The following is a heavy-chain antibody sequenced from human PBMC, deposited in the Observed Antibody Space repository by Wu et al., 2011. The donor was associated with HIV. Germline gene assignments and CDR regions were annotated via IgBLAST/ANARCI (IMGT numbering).Heavy chain of an antibody. D-gene: IGHD2-2*01. J-gene: IGHJ6*03. Sequence: EVQLIQSGGEVKKPGATVTISCNVSGYDIFDYYVHWVQEAPGKGLEWMGLIDPEDGEAVYAEKFQGRLTISADTSTDTVFMELFSLRSQDTGIYYCATTSVVPSAIRSFHMDVWGNGTSVTVSS. V-gene: IGHV1-69-2*01. CDR3: ATTSVVPSAIRSFHMDV. CDR2: IDPEDGEA. CDR1: GYDIFDYY.